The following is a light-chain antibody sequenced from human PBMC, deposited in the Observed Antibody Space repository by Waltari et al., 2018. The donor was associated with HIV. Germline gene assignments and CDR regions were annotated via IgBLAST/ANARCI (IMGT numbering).Light chain of an antibody. CDR1: KSNIGNNF. J-gene: IGLJ3*02. Sequence: QPKMTQAPSASKTPGQRITMSCSGSKSNIGNNFIYWYQQLPGAAPRLVMARNDQRPAGVPDRFSGTKSGTSAFLAITNLRLDDEATYVCASWDDNLRHWVFGGGTKLTVL. CDR2: RND. CDR3: ASWDDNLRHWV. V-gene: IGLV1-47*01.